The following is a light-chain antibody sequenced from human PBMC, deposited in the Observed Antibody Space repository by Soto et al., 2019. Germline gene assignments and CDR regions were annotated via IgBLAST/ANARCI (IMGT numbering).Light chain of an antibody. CDR3: QHYGRSPA. CDR1: QSVSSSY. Sequence: EIVLTQSPGTLSLSPGERATLSCRASQSVSSSYLAWYQQKPGQAPRLLIYGASSRATGIPDRFSGSGSGTDFTLTISRLEPEDFAVEYCQHYGRSPAFGGGTKVEIK. J-gene: IGKJ4*01. CDR2: GAS. V-gene: IGKV3-20*01.